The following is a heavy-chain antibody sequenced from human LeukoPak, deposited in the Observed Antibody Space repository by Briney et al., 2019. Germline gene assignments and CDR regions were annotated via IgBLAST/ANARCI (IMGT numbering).Heavy chain of an antibody. CDR3: ARVASAAHFDY. J-gene: IGHJ4*02. CDR2: IYSGGST. D-gene: IGHD2-2*01. V-gene: IGHV3-53*01. Sequence: GGSLGLSCAASGFTVSNNYMSWVRQAPGKGLEWVSVIYSGGSTYYADSVKGRFTISRDNSKNTLYLQMNSLRAEDTAVYYCARVASAAHFDYWGQGTLVTVSS. CDR1: GFTVSNNY.